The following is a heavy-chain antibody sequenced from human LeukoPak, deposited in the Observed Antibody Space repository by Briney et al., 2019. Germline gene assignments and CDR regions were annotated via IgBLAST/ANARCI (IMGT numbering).Heavy chain of an antibody. CDR3: ARDDGSSSWPYYFDY. J-gene: IGHJ4*02. V-gene: IGHV4-4*07. D-gene: IGHD6-13*01. CDR1: GGSISSYY. Sequence: SETLSLTCTVSGGSISSYYWSWIRQPAGKGPEWIGRIYTSGSTNYNPSLKSRVTMSVDTSKNQFSLKLSSVTAADTAVYYCARDDGSSSWPYYFDYWGQGTLVTVS. CDR2: IYTSGST.